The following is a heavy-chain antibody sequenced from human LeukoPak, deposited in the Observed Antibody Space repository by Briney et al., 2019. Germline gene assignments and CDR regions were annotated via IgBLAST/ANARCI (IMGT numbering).Heavy chain of an antibody. D-gene: IGHD3-16*02. CDR3: ARGLFYVWGSYRPLFDY. J-gene: IGHJ4*02. V-gene: IGHV4-34*01. Sequence: PSETLSLTCAVYGGSFSGYYWSWIRQPPGKGLEWIGEINHSGSTNYNPSLKSRVTISVDTSKNQFSLKLSSVTAADTAVYYCARGLFYVWGSYRPLFDYWGQGTLVTVSS. CDR1: GGSFSGYY. CDR2: INHSGST.